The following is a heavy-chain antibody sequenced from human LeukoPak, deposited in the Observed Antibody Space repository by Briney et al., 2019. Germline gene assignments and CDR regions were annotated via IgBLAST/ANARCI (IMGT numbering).Heavy chain of an antibody. CDR3: ARRSITIFGVVAHGFDP. D-gene: IGHD3-3*01. CDR2: ISSSSSYI. CDR1: GFTFSSYS. Sequence: PGGSLRLSCAASGFTFSSYSMNWVRQAPGKGLEWVSSISSSSSYIYYADSVKGRFTISRDNAKNSLYLQMNSLRAEDTAVYYCARRSITIFGVVAHGFDPWGQGTLVTVSS. V-gene: IGHV3-21*01. J-gene: IGHJ5*02.